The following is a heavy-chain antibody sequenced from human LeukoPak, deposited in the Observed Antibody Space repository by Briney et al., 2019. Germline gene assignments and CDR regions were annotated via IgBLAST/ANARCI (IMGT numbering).Heavy chain of an antibody. Sequence: QPGRSLRLSCAASGFTFSSYGVHWVRQAPGKGLEWVAVIWYDGSHKYYADSVKGRFTISRDNSKNTLYLEMNSLRAEDTAVYYCARDGGIYVFDMCRQGTMVTVS. CDR3: ARDGGIYVFDM. CDR1: GFTFSSYG. V-gene: IGHV3-33*01. CDR2: IWYDGSHK. J-gene: IGHJ3*02.